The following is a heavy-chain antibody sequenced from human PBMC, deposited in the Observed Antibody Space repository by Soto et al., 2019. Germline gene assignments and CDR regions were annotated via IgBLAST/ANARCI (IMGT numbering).Heavy chain of an antibody. D-gene: IGHD3-3*01. CDR3: ARELITIFGVVTQDGMDV. CDR1: GYTFTGYY. CDR2: INPNSGGT. Sequence: VKVSCKASGYTFTGYYMHWVRQAPGQGLEWMGWINPNSGGTNYAQKFQGWDTMTRDTSISTAYMELSRLRSDDTAVYYCARELITIFGVVTQDGMDVWGQGTTVTVSS. V-gene: IGHV1-2*04. J-gene: IGHJ6*02.